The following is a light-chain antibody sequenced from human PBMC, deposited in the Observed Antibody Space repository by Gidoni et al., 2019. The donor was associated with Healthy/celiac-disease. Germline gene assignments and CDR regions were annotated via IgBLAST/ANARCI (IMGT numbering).Light chain of an antibody. CDR3: QQYNNWTQT. CDR2: GAS. V-gene: IGKV3-15*01. CDR1: QSVSSN. J-gene: IGKJ1*01. Sequence: EIVMTQSPATLSVSPGERATLSCRASQSVSSNLAWYQQKPGQAPRLLIYGASTRATGIPASFSGSGSGTEFTLTISSLQSEDFAVYYCQQYNNWTQTFGQGIKVEIQ.